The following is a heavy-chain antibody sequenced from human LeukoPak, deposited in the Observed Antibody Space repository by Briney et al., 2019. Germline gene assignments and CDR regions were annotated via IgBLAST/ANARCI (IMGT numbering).Heavy chain of an antibody. CDR3: ARASYDILTGYSNWFDP. J-gene: IGHJ5*02. D-gene: IGHD3-9*01. CDR1: GGSISSYY. V-gene: IGHV4-59*01. CDR2: IYYSGST. Sequence: SETLSLTCTVSGGSISSYYWSWIRQPPGKGLEWIGYIYYSGSTNYNPSLKSRVTISVDTSKNQFSLKLSSVTAAETAVYYCARASYDILTGYSNWFDPWGQGTLVTVSS.